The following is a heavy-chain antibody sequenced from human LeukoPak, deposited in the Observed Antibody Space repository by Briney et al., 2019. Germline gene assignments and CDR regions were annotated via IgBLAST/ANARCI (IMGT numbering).Heavy chain of an antibody. CDR2: ISGSGDST. D-gene: IGHD6-19*01. J-gene: IGHJ6*02. V-gene: IGHV3-23*01. CDR3: ARDDIAVAGPYYYGMDV. Sequence: GGSLSLSCAASGFTFSSYAMSWVRQAPGKGLEWVSAISGSGDSTYYADSVKGRFTISRDNSKNTLYLQMNSLRAEDTAVYYCARDDIAVAGPYYYGMDVWGQGTTVTVSS. CDR1: GFTFSSYA.